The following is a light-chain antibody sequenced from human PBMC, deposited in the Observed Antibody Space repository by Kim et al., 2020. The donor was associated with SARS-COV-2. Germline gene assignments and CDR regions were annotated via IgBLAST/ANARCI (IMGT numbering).Light chain of an antibody. Sequence: APGQTARITCERNNLASKPVHWYQQRPGQLPVLVIYFDRDRPSGIPDRFSGSNAGNTATLTISRVEAGDEAFYHCQVWDTSADHPVFGGGTQLTVL. CDR3: QVWDTSADHPV. CDR2: FDR. CDR1: NLASKP. J-gene: IGLJ2*01. V-gene: IGLV3-21*04.